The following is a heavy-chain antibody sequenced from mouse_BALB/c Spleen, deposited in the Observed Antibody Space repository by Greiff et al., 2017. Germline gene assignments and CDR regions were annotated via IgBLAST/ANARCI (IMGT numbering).Heavy chain of an antibody. CDR1: GFSLTGYG. Sequence: QVQLKESGPGLVAPSQSLSITCTVSGFSLTGYGVNWVRQPPGKGLEWLGMIWGDGSTDYNSALKSRLSISKDNSKSQVFLKMNSLQTDDTAMYYCAKHSYGSSLYWYFDVWGAGTTVTVSS. V-gene: IGHV2-6-7*01. D-gene: IGHD1-1*01. CDR2: IWGDGST. CDR3: AKHSYGSSLYWYFDV. J-gene: IGHJ1*01.